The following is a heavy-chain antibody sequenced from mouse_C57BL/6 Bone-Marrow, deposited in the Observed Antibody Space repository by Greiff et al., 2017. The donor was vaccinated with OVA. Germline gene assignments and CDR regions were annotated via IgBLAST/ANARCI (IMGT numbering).Heavy chain of an antibody. CDR1: GYTFTDYN. V-gene: IGHV1-22*01. Sequence: DVQLQESGPELVKPGASVKMSCKASGYTFTDYNMHWVKQSHGKSLEWIGYINPNNGGTSYNQKFKGKATLTVNKSSSTAYMELRSLTSEDSAVYYCARKFYYYGSSYGFAYWGQGTLVTVSA. CDR3: ARKFYYYGSSYGFAY. CDR2: INPNNGGT. J-gene: IGHJ3*01. D-gene: IGHD1-1*01.